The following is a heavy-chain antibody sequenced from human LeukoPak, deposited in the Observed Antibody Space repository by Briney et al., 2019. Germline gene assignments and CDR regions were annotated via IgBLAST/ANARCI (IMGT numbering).Heavy chain of an antibody. V-gene: IGHV4-34*01. CDR3: ARGVLLPFRVRRGFDY. CDR2: INHSGSA. D-gene: IGHD3-10*01. J-gene: IGHJ4*02. CDR1: GGSFSGYY. Sequence: SETLSLTCAVYGGSFSGYYWSWIRQPPGKGLESIGEINHSGSANYNPSLKSRVTISVDTSKNQFSLKLSSVTAADTAVYYCARGVLLPFRVRRGFDYWGQGTLVTVSS.